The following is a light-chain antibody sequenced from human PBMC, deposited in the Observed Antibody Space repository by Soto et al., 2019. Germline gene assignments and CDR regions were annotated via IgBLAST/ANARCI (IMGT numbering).Light chain of an antibody. Sequence: EIVMTQSPATLSVSPGERATLSCRASQSVSSNLAWYQQKPGQAPRLLIYGASTRATGIPARFSSSGSGTEFTLTISSLQSEDFAVYYCQQYNNWPPEVTFGPGNKVDIK. J-gene: IGKJ3*01. CDR1: QSVSSN. V-gene: IGKV3-15*01. CDR2: GAS. CDR3: QQYNNWPPEVT.